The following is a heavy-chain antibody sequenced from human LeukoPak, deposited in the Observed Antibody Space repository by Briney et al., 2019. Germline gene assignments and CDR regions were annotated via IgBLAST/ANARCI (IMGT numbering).Heavy chain of an antibody. D-gene: IGHD5-24*01. V-gene: IGHV3-48*01. J-gene: IGHJ4*02. CDR3: ARDRWGFDY. CDR1: GFTFSSYS. Sequence: PGGSLRLPCAASGFTFSSYSMNWVRQAPGKGLEWVSYISSSSTIYYADSVKGRFTISRDNAKNSLYLQMNSLRAEDTAVYYCARDRWGFDYWGQGTLVTVSS. CDR2: ISSSSTI.